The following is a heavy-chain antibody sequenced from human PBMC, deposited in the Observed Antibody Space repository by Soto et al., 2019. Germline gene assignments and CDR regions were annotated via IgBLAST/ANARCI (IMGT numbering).Heavy chain of an antibody. J-gene: IGHJ5*02. V-gene: IGHV3-33*01. D-gene: IGHD2-2*01. CDR1: GFTFSSYG. CDR3: ARGAYCSSTSCRRRTHLSNWFDP. CDR2: IWYDGSNK. Sequence: PGGSLRLSCAASGFTFSSYGMHWVRQAPGKGLEWVAVIWYDGSNKYYADSVKGRFTISRDNSKNTLYLQMNSLRAEDTAVYYCARGAYCSSTSCRRRTHLSNWFDPWGQGTLVTVSS.